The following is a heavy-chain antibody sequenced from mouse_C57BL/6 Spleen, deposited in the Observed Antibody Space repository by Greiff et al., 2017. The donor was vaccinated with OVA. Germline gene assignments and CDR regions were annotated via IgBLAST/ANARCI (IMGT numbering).Heavy chain of an antibody. CDR2: INYDGSST. CDR3: AREDYYGSSGGAMDY. J-gene: IGHJ4*01. D-gene: IGHD1-1*01. CDR1: GFTFSDYY. Sequence: EVKLMESEGGLVQPGSSMKLSCTASGFTFSDYYMAWVRQVPEKGLEWVANINYDGSSTYYLDSLKSRFIISRDNAKNILYLQMSSLKSEDTATYYCAREDYYGSSGGAMDYWGQGTSVTVSS. V-gene: IGHV5-16*01.